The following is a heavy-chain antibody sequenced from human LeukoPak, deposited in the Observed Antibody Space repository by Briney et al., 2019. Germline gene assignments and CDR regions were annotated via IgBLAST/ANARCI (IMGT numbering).Heavy chain of an antibody. V-gene: IGHV3-9*01. CDR2: ISWNSGSI. CDR1: GFTFDDYA. CDR3: AKSEQQLVLDWFDP. D-gene: IGHD6-13*01. Sequence: GRSLRLSCAASGFTFDDYAMHWVRQAPGKGLEWVSGISWNSGSIGYADSVKGRFTISRDNAKNSLYLQMNSLRAEDTAVYYCAKSEQQLVLDWFDPWGQGTLDTVSS. J-gene: IGHJ5*02.